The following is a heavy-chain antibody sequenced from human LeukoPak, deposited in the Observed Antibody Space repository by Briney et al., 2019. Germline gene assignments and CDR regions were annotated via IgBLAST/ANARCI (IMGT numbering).Heavy chain of an antibody. Sequence: ATVKISCKVSGYTFTDYYMHWVQQAPGKGLEWMGLVDPEDGETIYAEKFQGRVTITADTSTDTAYMELSSLRSEDTAVYYCEPNPRYCSSTSCYFPWGQGTLVTVSS. CDR3: EPNPRYCSSTSCYFP. D-gene: IGHD2-2*01. J-gene: IGHJ5*02. CDR2: VDPEDGET. CDR1: GYTFTDYY. V-gene: IGHV1-69-2*01.